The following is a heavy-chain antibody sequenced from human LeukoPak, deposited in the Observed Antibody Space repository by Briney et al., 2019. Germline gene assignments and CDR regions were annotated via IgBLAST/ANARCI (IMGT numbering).Heavy chain of an antibody. CDR3: ARGDEDFWSGHQYFQH. CDR1: GGSISSGGYY. D-gene: IGHD3-3*01. Sequence: PSETLSLTCTVSGGSISSGGYYWSWIRQHPGKGLEWIGYIYYSGSTYYNPSLKSRVTISVDTSKNQFSLKLSSVTAADTAVYYCARGDEDFWSGHQYFQHWGQGTLVTVSS. V-gene: IGHV4-31*03. J-gene: IGHJ1*01. CDR2: IYYSGST.